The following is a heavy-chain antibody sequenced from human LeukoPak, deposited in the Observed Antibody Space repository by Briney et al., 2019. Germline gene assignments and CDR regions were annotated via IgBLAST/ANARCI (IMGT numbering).Heavy chain of an antibody. CDR1: GFTFSNAW. J-gene: IGHJ4*02. D-gene: IGHD3-22*01. CDR2: IRYDGSNK. Sequence: PGGSLRLSCAASGFTFSNAWMSWVRQAPGKGLEWVAFIRYDGSNKYYADSVKGRFTISRDNSKNTLYLQMNSLRVEDTAVYYCATLPYYYDSSGSYYFDYWGQGTLVTVSS. CDR3: ATLPYYYDSSGSYYFDY. V-gene: IGHV3-30*02.